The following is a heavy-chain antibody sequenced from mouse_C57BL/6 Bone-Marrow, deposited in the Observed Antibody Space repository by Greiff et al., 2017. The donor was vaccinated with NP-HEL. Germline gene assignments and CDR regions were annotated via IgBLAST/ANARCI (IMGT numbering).Heavy chain of an antibody. Sequence: VKLQQPGAELVRPGSSVKLSCKASGYTFTSYWMHWVKQRPIQGLEWIGNIDPSDSETHYNQKFKDKATLTVDKSSSTAYMQLSSLTSEDSAVYYCARDDYEREYYAMDYWGQGTSVTVSS. V-gene: IGHV1-52*01. CDR1: GYTFTSYW. CDR3: ARDDYEREYYAMDY. D-gene: IGHD2-4*01. CDR2: IDPSDSET. J-gene: IGHJ4*01.